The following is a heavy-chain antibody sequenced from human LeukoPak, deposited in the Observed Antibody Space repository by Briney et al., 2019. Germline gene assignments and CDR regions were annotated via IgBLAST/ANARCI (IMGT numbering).Heavy chain of an antibody. CDR2: ISAYNGNT. D-gene: IGHD3-22*01. CDR3: ATVSSGYHY. Sequence: ASVKVSCKASGYTFTSYGISWVRQAPGQGLEWMGWISAYNGNTNYAQKFQGRVTMTEDTSTDTAYMELSSLRSEDTAVYYCATVSSGYHYWGQGTLVTVSS. CDR1: GYTFTSYG. J-gene: IGHJ4*02. V-gene: IGHV1-18*01.